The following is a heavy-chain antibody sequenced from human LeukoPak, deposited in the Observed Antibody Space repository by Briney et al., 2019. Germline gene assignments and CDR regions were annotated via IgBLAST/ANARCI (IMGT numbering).Heavy chain of an antibody. CDR1: RFTFTSYA. Sequence: QPGGSLRLSCAASRFTFTSYAMSWVRQAPGKGLEWVSGISWNSGSIGYADSVKGRFTISRDNAKNSLYLQMNSLRAEDMALYYCAKDRSGATTGGLDYWGQGTLVTVSS. CDR3: AKDRSGATTGGLDY. V-gene: IGHV3-9*03. D-gene: IGHD1-26*01. J-gene: IGHJ4*02. CDR2: ISWNSGSI.